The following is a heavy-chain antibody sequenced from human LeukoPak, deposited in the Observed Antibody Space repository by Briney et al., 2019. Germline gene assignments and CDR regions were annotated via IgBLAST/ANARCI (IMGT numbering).Heavy chain of an antibody. CDR3: ATAGYCRSTSCPPDY. J-gene: IGHJ4*02. CDR1: GFTFSSYA. CDR2: IGGSSNSA. D-gene: IGHD2-2*01. V-gene: IGHV3-23*01. Sequence: PGGSLRLSCAASGFTFSSYAMTWVRLAPGKGLEWVSAIGGSSNSAYYADSVKGRFTISRDNSKNTLYLQMNSLRAEDTAVYYCATAGYCRSTSCPPDYWGQGTLVTVSS.